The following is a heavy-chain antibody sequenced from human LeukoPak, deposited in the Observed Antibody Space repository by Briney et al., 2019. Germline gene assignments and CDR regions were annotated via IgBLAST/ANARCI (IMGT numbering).Heavy chain of an antibody. CDR2: IKTDGSEK. D-gene: IGHD3-9*01. CDR1: GFTFSSFA. V-gene: IGHV3-7*03. Sequence: PGGSLRLSCAASGFTFSSFAMIWFRQAPGKGLEWVANIKTDGSEKYYVDSVKGRFTISRDNAKNSLYLQMNSLRAEDTAVYYCARDYTGYFPWGQGTLVIVSS. J-gene: IGHJ5*02. CDR3: ARDYTGYFP.